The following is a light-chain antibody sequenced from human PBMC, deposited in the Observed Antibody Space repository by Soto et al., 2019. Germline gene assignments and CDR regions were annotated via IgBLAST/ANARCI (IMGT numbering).Light chain of an antibody. Sequence: QSVLTQPPSVSGAPGQRVTISCTGSRSNLGAHYDVHWYQHLPGTAPKLLIYGDNNRPSGVPDRFSGSKSGTSASLAITRLQAEDEADYYCQSYDISLHNYVFGTGTKVTVL. V-gene: IGLV1-40*01. CDR3: QSYDISLHNYV. J-gene: IGLJ1*01. CDR2: GDN. CDR1: RSNLGAHYD.